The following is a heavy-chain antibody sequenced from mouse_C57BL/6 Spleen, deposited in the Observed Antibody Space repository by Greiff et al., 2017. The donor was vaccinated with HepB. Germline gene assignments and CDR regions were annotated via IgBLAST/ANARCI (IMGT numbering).Heavy chain of an antibody. J-gene: IGHJ4*01. CDR1: RFTFSDYG. CDR3: ARTSPPMDY. CDR2: ISSGSSTI. Sequence: EVMLVESGGGLVKPGGSLKLSCAASRFTFSDYGMHWVRQAPEKGLEWVAYISSGSSTIYYADTVKGRFTISRDNAKNTLFLQMTSLRSEDTAMYYCARTSPPMDYWGQGTSVTVSS. V-gene: IGHV5-17*01.